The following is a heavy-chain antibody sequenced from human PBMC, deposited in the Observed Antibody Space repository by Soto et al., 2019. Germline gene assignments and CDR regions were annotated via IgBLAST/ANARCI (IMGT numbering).Heavy chain of an antibody. Sequence: QVQLVQSGAEVKKPGSSVKVSCKASGGTFSSYAISWVRQAPGQGLEWMGGIIPIFGATDYAQKFQGRVTXNXDXXTSTAYMEVSSLRSEDTAVYYCARRGYNGHNWFDPWGQGTLVTVSS. CDR2: IIPIFGAT. V-gene: IGHV1-69*05. CDR3: ARRGYNGHNWFDP. D-gene: IGHD5-12*01. CDR1: GGTFSSYA. J-gene: IGHJ5*02.